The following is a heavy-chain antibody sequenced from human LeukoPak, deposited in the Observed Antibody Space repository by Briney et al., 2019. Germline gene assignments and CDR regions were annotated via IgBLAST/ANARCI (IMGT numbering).Heavy chain of an antibody. V-gene: IGHV1-2*02. D-gene: IGHD2-15*01. CDR3: ARGGDIVPDY. J-gene: IGHJ4*02. CDR1: GYNFAGDY. Sequence: GASVKVSCKASGYNFAGDYTRWVRQAPGQGRGWRGWIKPDSGETNYAQKFQGRVTMTRDTSINTAYIELRRLTSDDTAVYHCARGGDIVPDYWGQGTLVTVSS. CDR2: IKPDSGET.